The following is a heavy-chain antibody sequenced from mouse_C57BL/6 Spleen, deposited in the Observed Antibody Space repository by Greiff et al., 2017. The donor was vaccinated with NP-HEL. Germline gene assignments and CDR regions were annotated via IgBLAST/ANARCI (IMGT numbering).Heavy chain of an antibody. CDR3: TRDYYGSRAMDY. V-gene: IGHV5-9-1*02. J-gene: IGHJ4*01. Sequence: EVKLMESGEGLVKPGGSLKLSCAASGFTFSSYAMSWVRQTPEKRLEWVAYISSGGDYIYYADTVKGRFTISRDNARNTLYLQMSSLKSEDTAMYYCTRDYYGSRAMDYWGQGTSVTVSS. D-gene: IGHD1-1*01. CDR1: GFTFSSYA. CDR2: ISSGGDYI.